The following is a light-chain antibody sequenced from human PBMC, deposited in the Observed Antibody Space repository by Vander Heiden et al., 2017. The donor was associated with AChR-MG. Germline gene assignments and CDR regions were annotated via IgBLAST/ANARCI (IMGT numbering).Light chain of an antibody. V-gene: IGKV3-15*01. CDR2: GTS. Sequence: TQSPATLSVSPGDRVTLSCRASEHIGYSLAWYQQKPGRAPRLLMYGTSTRVAGIPDRFSGSRYGTDFTLTISSRQSEDFASYYCQQYKVWPPYTFGQGTKVEN. CDR3: QQYKVWPPYT. J-gene: IGKJ1*01. CDR1: EHIGYS.